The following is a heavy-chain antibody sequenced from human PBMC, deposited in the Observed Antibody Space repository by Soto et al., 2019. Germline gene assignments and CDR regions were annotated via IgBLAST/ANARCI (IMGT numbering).Heavy chain of an antibody. V-gene: IGHV3-23*01. J-gene: IGHJ2*01. D-gene: IGHD2-15*01. Sequence: GGSLRLSCAASGFTFSSYAMSWVRQAPGKGLEWVSAISGSGGSTYYADSVKGRFTISRDNSKNTLYLQMNSLRAEDTAVYYCAKELVDCSGGSCYRYINWYFDLWGRGTLVTVSS. CDR3: AKELVDCSGGSCYRYINWYFDL. CDR2: ISGSGGST. CDR1: GFTFSSYA.